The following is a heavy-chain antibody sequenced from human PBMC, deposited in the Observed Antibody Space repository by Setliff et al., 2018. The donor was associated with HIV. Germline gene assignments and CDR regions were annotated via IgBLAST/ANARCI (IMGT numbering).Heavy chain of an antibody. Sequence: SETLSLTCAVYGGSFSDYYWSWIRQPPGRGLEWIGEINHGGSTNYNPSLKSRVTISVDTSKNQFSLKLSSVTAADTAVYYCASLKGHYFDTSGYYNNWFDPWGQGTLVTVSS. D-gene: IGHD3-22*01. CDR2: INHGGST. CDR3: ASLKGHYFDTSGYYNNWFDP. J-gene: IGHJ5*02. V-gene: IGHV4-34*01. CDR1: GGSFSDYY.